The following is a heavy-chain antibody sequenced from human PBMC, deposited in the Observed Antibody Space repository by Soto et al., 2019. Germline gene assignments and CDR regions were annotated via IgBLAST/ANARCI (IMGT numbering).Heavy chain of an antibody. Sequence: EVQLLESGGGLEQPGNFLRLSCAASGFTFSSYGMSWVHQAPGKGLEWVSAMSGSGDRSYYTESVKGRFIISRDNSKSTLYLHMSNLRAEDTAVYYCAKALYSDYELTTFDYWGQGSLVTVSS. CDR3: AKALYSDYELTTFDY. CDR2: MSGSGDRS. D-gene: IGHD4-17*01. J-gene: IGHJ4*02. V-gene: IGHV3-23*01. CDR1: GFTFSSYG.